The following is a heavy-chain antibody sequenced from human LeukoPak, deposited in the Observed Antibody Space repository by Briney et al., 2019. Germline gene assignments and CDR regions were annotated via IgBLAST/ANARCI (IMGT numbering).Heavy chain of an antibody. Sequence: ASVKVSCKASGYTFSIYNMHWVRQAPGQGLEWMGIINPSGGTSYAQKLQGRITMTRDTSTSTLYMELSSLRSEDTAVYYCAREGVAGTGLDYWGQGTLVTVSS. V-gene: IGHV1-46*01. CDR3: AREGVAGTGLDY. CDR1: GYTFSIYN. D-gene: IGHD6-13*01. J-gene: IGHJ4*02. CDR2: INPSGGT.